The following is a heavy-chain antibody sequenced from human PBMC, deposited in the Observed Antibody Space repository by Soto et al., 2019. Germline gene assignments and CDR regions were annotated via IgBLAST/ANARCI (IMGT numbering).Heavy chain of an antibody. D-gene: IGHD6-19*01. J-gene: IGHJ4*02. CDR1: GGSISSGGYY. Sequence: SETLSLTCTVSGGSISSGGYYWSWIRQHPGKGLEWIGYIYYSGSTYYNPSLKSRVTISVDTSKNQFSLKLSSVTAADTATYYCAHSRIAVAGNRFDYWGQGTLVTVS. CDR3: AHSRIAVAGNRFDY. V-gene: IGHV4-31*03. CDR2: IYYSGST.